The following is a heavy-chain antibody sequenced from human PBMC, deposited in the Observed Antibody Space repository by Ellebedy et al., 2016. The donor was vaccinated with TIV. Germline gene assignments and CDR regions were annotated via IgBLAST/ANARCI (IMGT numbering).Heavy chain of an antibody. CDR1: GGSISSYY. D-gene: IGHD3-3*01. J-gene: IGHJ3*02. CDR2: IFYSGST. Sequence: MPSETLSLTCNVSGGSISSYYWSWIRQPPGKGLEWLGQIFYSGSTNYNPSLRSRVTISVDTSKNQFSLRLSSVTAADTAVYYCARRKITIFGVTDAFDIWGQGTTVTVS. CDR3: ARRKITIFGVTDAFDI. V-gene: IGHV4-59*01.